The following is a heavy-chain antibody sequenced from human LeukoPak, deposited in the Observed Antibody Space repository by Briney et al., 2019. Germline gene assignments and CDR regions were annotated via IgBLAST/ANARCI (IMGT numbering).Heavy chain of an antibody. CDR3: AKVRLWSDMAFDY. D-gene: IGHD3/OR15-3a*01. J-gene: IGHJ4*02. CDR1: GFTFSSYA. CDR2: ISGSGGST. V-gene: IGHV3-23*01. Sequence: PGGSLRLSFAASGFTFSSYAMSWVRQAPGKGLEGVSAISGSGGSTYYADSVKGRFTISRDNSKNTLYLQMNSLRAEDTAVYYCAKVRLWSDMAFDYWGQGTLVTVSS.